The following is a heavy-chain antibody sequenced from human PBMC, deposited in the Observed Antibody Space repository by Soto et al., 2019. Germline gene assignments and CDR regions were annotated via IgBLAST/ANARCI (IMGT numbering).Heavy chain of an antibody. CDR1: GYTFNFYG. V-gene: IGHV1-18*01. D-gene: IGHD3-16*01. J-gene: IGHJ4*02. Sequence: EASVKVSCKASGYTFNFYGITWVRQAPGQGLEWMGWISGFNGNTNYAADLQGRVTMTTDTSTSTAYMELRGLRSDDTAVYYCVRIGVSSGHESPDFDSWGQGTLVTVSS. CDR3: VRIGVSSGHESPDFDS. CDR2: ISGFNGNT.